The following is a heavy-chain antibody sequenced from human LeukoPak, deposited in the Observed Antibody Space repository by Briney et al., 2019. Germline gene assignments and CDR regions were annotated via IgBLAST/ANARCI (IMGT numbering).Heavy chain of an antibody. Sequence: PGESLKISCKGSGYSFTTNWIGWVRQMPGKGLEWMGIIYPGDSNARYSPSFQGQVTISADKSISTAYLQWSSLKASDTAMYFCARRRDFYDKGGLDSWGQGTLVTVSS. D-gene: IGHD3-22*01. CDR1: GYSFTTNW. V-gene: IGHV5-51*01. CDR2: IYPGDSNA. CDR3: ARRRDFYDKGGLDS. J-gene: IGHJ4*02.